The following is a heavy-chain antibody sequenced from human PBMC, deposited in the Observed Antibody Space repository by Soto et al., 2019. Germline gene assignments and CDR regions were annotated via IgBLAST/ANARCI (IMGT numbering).Heavy chain of an antibody. V-gene: IGHV1-3*01. J-gene: IGHJ4*02. D-gene: IGHD2-15*01. CDR3: ARDHCSGGSCYYYFDY. Sequence: ASVKVSCKASGYTFTSYAMHWVRQAPGQRLEWMGWINAGNGNTKYSQKFQGRVTITRDTSASTAYMELSSLRSEDTAVYYCARDHCSGGSCYYYFDYWGQGTLVTVSS. CDR1: GYTFTSYA. CDR2: INAGNGNT.